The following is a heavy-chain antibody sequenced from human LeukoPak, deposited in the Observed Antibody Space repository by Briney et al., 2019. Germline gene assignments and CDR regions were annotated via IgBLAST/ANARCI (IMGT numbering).Heavy chain of an antibody. Sequence: GASVKGSCKASGYTFTGYYMHWVRQAPGQGLEWMGWINPNSGGTNYAQKFQGRVTMTRDTSISTACMELSRLRSDDTAVYYCARAIFWLGAGFFDYWGQGTLVTVSS. CDR3: ARAIFWLGAGFFDY. CDR2: INPNSGGT. V-gene: IGHV1-2*02. CDR1: GYTFTGYY. J-gene: IGHJ4*02. D-gene: IGHD3-9*01.